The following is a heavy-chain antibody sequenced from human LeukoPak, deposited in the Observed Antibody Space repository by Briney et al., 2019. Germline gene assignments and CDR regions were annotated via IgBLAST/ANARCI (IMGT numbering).Heavy chain of an antibody. CDR2: ISDGGGST. J-gene: IGHJ4*02. Sequence: GGSLRLSCAASGFTFSSYAMTWVRQAPGKGLEWVSGISDGGGSTYYADSVKGRFTISRDNSKNTLYLQMNSLRAEDTAVYYCAKSVTMVRGGYDYWGQGTLVTVSS. CDR1: GFTFSSYA. V-gene: IGHV3-23*01. D-gene: IGHD3-10*01. CDR3: AKSVTMVRGGYDY.